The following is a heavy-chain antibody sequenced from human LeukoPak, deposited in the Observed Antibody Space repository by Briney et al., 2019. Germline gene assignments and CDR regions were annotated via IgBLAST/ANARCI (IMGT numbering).Heavy chain of an antibody. V-gene: IGHV4-59*01. J-gene: IGHJ4*02. D-gene: IGHD2-15*01. CDR3: ARSYCSGGSCYLYYFDY. CDR1: GASISSYY. CDR2: IFYSGGT. Sequence: SETLSLTCSISGASISSYYWSWIRQPPGKGLEWIGYIFYSGGTSYNPSHRSRVTISLDTSKNQFSLKLSSVTATDTAIYFCARSYCSGGSCYLYYFDYWGQGTLVTVSS.